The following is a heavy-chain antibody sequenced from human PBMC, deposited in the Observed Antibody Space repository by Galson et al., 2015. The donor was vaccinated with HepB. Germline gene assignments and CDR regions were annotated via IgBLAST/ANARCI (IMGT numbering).Heavy chain of an antibody. CDR3: AHAYYDFWSGYLWFDP. Sequence: PALVKPTQTLTLTCTFSGFSLSTSGVGVGWIRQPPGKALEWLALIYWNDDKRYSPSLKSRLTITKDTSKNQVVLTMTNMDPVDTATYYCAHAYYDFWSGYLWFDPWGQGTLVTVSS. J-gene: IGHJ5*02. CDR1: GFSLSTSGVG. CDR2: IYWNDDK. D-gene: IGHD3-3*01. V-gene: IGHV2-5*01.